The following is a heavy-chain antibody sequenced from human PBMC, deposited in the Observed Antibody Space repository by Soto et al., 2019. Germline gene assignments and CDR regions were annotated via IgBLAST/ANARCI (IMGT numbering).Heavy chain of an antibody. CDR1: GGTFNNYP. V-gene: IGHV1-69*13. CDR2: SIPIFGTA. D-gene: IGHD3-22*01. J-gene: IGHJ6*02. CDR3: ASGGGYGGDDHYYYLYREG. Sequence: GASVKVSCKASGGTFNNYPITWVRQAPGQGLEWMGGSIPIFGTANYAQKFQGRVTISVDESTSTAYMELSSLRSEDTAVYYGASGGGYGGDDHYYYLYREGWRQGSTLTVSS.